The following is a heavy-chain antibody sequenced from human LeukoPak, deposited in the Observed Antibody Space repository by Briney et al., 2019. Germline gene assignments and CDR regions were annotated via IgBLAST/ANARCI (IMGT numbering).Heavy chain of an antibody. CDR1: GGSINSYY. CDR2: ISDSGST. Sequence: SETLSLTCTVSGGSINSYYWSWVRQPPGKGLEWIGYISDSGSTNYNPSLKSRVTISLDTSKNQFSLNLISVTAADTAVYYCARHNTLAGTMSGMDVWGQGTTVTVSS. D-gene: IGHD1-7*01. V-gene: IGHV4-59*08. J-gene: IGHJ6*02. CDR3: ARHNTLAGTMSGMDV.